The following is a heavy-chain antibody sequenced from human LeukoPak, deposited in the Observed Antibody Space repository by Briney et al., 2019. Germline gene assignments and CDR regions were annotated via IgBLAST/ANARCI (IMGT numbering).Heavy chain of an antibody. CDR1: GGSINSYY. V-gene: IGHV4-59*01. D-gene: IGHD3-10*01. Sequence: TSETLSLTCTVSGGSINSYYWTWIRQPPGKGLEWIGYIYYSGSTHYNPSLNSRVTISMDTSRNHFSLKLSSVTAADTAIYYCARTSRHFYGSGSNLTPWPADMDVWGQGTKVTVSS. CDR2: IYYSGST. J-gene: IGHJ6*02. CDR3: ARTSRHFYGSGSNLTPWPADMDV.